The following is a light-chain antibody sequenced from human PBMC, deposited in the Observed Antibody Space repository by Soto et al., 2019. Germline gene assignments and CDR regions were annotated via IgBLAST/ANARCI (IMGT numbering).Light chain of an antibody. CDR3: LHDYDCQWT. Sequence: AIQVTQSPSSLSASVGDRVTITCRATQGYRSDSVWYQQKPGKAPKLLIYAASDIQAEVPSRFSGSGSGTDFTLTSSSLQAEDFANYDCLHDYDCQWTFGQGTKLVIK. CDR2: AAS. J-gene: IGKJ2*02. V-gene: IGKV1-6*01. CDR1: QGYRSD.